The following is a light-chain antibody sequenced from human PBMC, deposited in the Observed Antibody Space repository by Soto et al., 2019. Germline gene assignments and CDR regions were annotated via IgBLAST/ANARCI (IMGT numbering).Light chain of an antibody. J-gene: IGKJ4*01. CDR2: GAS. Sequence: IGLTQSPGTLSLSPGERATLSCRASQSVSSSYLAWYQQKPGQAPRLLIYGASSRATGIPDRFSGSGSGTDFTLTISRLEPEDFAVHSCQQYGSSPLTFGGGTKVDIK. CDR1: QSVSSSY. V-gene: IGKV3-20*01. CDR3: QQYGSSPLT.